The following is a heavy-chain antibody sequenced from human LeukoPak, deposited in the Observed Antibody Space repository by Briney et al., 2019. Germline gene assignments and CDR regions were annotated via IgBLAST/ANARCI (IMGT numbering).Heavy chain of an antibody. CDR1: GGSISSSSYY. CDR3: ARVTSIAAAAPPDY. J-gene: IGHJ4*02. D-gene: IGHD6-13*01. Sequence: SETLSLTCTVSGGSISSSSYYWGWIRQPPGKGLEWIGEINHSGSTNYNPSLKSRVTISVDTSKNQFSLKLSSVTAADTAVYYCARVTSIAAAAPPDYWGQGTLVTVSS. CDR2: INHSGST. V-gene: IGHV4-39*07.